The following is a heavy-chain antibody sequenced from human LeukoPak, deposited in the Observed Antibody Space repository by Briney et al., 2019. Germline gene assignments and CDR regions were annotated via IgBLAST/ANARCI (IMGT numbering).Heavy chain of an antibody. V-gene: IGHV3-43D*03. CDR1: GFTFDDYA. J-gene: IGHJ4*02. Sequence: PGGSLRLSCAASGFTFDDYAMHWVRQAPGKGLEWFSLISWDGGSTYYADSVKGRFTISRDNSKNSLYLQMNSLRSEDTAVYYCARGYYDILTGYVYFDYWGQGTLVTVSS. D-gene: IGHD3-9*01. CDR2: ISWDGGST. CDR3: ARGYYDILTGYVYFDY.